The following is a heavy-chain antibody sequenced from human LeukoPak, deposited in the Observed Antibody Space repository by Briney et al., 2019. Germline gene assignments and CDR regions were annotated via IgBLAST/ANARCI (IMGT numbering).Heavy chain of an antibody. V-gene: IGHV4-61*01. CDR1: GGSVSSGSYY. D-gene: IGHD3-10*02. Sequence: PSETLSLTCTASGGSVSSGSYYWRWIRQPPGKGLEWIGYIYYSGSTNYNPSLKSRVTISVDTSKNQFSLKLSSVTAADTAVYYCARAVPNYYYGMDVWGKGTTVTVSS. CDR2: IYYSGST. J-gene: IGHJ6*04. CDR3: ARAVPNYYYGMDV.